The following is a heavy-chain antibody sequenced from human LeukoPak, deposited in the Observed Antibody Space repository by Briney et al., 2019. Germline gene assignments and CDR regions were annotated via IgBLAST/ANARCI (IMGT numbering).Heavy chain of an antibody. V-gene: IGHV1-2*02. D-gene: IGHD4-17*01. CDR3: ARGALGYGADVFDI. J-gene: IGHJ3*02. CDR1: GYTFTDYY. CDR2: INPNTGGR. Sequence: GASVKVSCKTSGYTFTDYYFNWVRQAARQGLEWMEWINPNTGGRGYAQKFQGRVTMTRDTSISAAYMELSSLRSDDTAVYYCARGALGYGADVFDIWGQGTMVTVCS.